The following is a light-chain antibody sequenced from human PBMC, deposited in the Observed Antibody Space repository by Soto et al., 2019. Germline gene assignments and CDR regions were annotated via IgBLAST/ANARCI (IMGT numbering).Light chain of an antibody. CDR3: QQRGDWPWT. CDR2: DVY. Sequence: EIVLTQSPATLSLSPGERATLSCRASQSVNNYLAWYQQRPGQAPRLLIYDVYNRATAIPARFSGSGSGTDFTLTISSLEPEDFAVYYCQQRGDWPWTFGQGTRVEI. CDR1: QSVNNY. J-gene: IGKJ1*01. V-gene: IGKV3-11*01.